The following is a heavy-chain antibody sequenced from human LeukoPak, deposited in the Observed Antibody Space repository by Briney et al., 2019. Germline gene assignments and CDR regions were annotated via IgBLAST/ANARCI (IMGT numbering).Heavy chain of an antibody. V-gene: IGHV4-38-2*02. CDR3: ARDRDLLLTYYYDSSGYYSWDY. J-gene: IGHJ4*02. CDR2: IYHSGST. CDR1: GYSISSGYY. D-gene: IGHD3-22*01. Sequence: SETLSLTCTVSGYSISSGYYWGWIRQPPGKGLEWIGSIYHSGSTYYNPSLKSRVSISVDTSKSQFSLKLSSVTAADTAVYYCARDRDLLLTYYYDSSGYYSWDYWGQGTLVTVSS.